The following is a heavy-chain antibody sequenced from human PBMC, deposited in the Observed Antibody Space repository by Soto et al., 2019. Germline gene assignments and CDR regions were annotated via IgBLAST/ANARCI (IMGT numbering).Heavy chain of an antibody. CDR3: ARGRYCLTGRCFPNWFDS. CDR1: GDSISNLDYF. J-gene: IGHJ5*01. V-gene: IGHV4-30-4*01. Sequence: SETLSLTCSVSGDSISNLDYFWAWIRQPPGQALEYIGYIYKSATTYYNPSFERRVAISVDSSKSQFSLNVTSVTAADTAVYFCARGRYCLTGRCFPNWFDSWGQGALVTVSS. CDR2: IYKSATT. D-gene: IGHD7-27*01.